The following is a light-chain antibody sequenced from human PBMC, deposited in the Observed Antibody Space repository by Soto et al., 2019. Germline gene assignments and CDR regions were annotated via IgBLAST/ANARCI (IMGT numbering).Light chain of an antibody. CDR1: QSISSW. V-gene: IGKV1-5*03. CDR3: QQYNSYPWK. J-gene: IGKJ1*01. CDR2: KAS. Sequence: DIQMTQSPSTLSASVGDRVTITCRASQSISSWLAWYQQKPGKAPKLLIYKASSLESGVPSRFSGSGSGTEFTLTSSSLQPDDFATYYCQQYNSYPWKFGQGTKVEI.